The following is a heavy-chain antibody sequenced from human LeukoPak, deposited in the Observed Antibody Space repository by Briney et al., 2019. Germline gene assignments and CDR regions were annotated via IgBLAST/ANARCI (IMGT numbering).Heavy chain of an antibody. CDR1: GFALNNHY. Sequence: GGSLRLSCAASGFALNNHYMSWVRQAPGKGLEWVSSTYNDGRTYYADSVKGRFTTSRDDYKNMVYLQMNSLRAEDTAVYYCARDREWFGELSGSLIDYWGQGTLVTVSS. CDR2: TYNDGRT. V-gene: IGHV3-66*02. CDR3: ARDREWFGELSGSLIDY. J-gene: IGHJ4*02. D-gene: IGHD3-10*01.